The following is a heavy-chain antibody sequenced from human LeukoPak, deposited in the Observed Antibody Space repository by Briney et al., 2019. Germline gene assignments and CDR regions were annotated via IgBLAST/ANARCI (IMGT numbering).Heavy chain of an antibody. CDR2: IYPGDSDT. J-gene: IGHJ4*02. CDR3: ARHRRSGGFDY. Sequence: GASLEISCKGSGYSFTSYWIGWGRQLPGKGLEWMGIIYPGDSDTRYSPSFQGQVTISADKSISTAYLQWSSLKASDTAMYYCARHRRSGGFDYWGQGTLVTVSS. V-gene: IGHV5-51*01. D-gene: IGHD6-25*01. CDR1: GYSFTSYW.